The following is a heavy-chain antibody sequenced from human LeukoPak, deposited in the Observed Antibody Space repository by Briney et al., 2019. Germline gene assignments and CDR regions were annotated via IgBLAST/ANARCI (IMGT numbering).Heavy chain of an antibody. CDR1: GYTFTSYA. V-gene: IGHV1-3*01. D-gene: IGHD2-15*01. CDR2: INAGNGNT. J-gene: IGHJ4*02. CDR3: ARDYCSDGSCQFDY. Sequence: ASVKVSCKASGYTFTSYAMHWVRQAPGQRLEWMGWINAGNGNTKYSQKFQGRVTITRDTSASTAYMELSSLRSEDTAVYYCARDYCSDGSCQFDYWGQGTLVTVSS.